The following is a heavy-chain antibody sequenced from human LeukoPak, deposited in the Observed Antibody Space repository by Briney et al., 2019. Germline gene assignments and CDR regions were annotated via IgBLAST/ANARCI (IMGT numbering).Heavy chain of an antibody. Sequence: PGGSLRLSCAASGFTFSDYSMHWVRQAPGKGLNWVAFIRYDGNNKYYADSVKGRFTISRDNSKNMLYLEMNSLRSEDTAVYYCARVGSSSWYGVYYYYYYMDVWGKGTTVTISS. J-gene: IGHJ6*03. CDR3: ARVGSSSWYGVYYYYYYMDV. V-gene: IGHV3-30*02. CDR1: GFTFSDYS. D-gene: IGHD6-13*01. CDR2: IRYDGNNK.